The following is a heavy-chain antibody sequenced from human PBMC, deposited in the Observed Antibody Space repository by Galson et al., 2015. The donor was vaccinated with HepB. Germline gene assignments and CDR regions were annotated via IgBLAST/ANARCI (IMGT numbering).Heavy chain of an antibody. J-gene: IGHJ6*03. V-gene: IGHV3-30*18. Sequence: SLRLSCAASGFTFSSYGMHWVRQAPGKGLEWVAVISYDGSNKYYADSVKGRFTISRDNSKNTLYLQMNSLRAEDTAVYYCAKRFQDFWSGYSYYYMDVWGKGTTVTVSS. CDR3: AKRFQDFWSGYSYYYMDV. D-gene: IGHD3-3*01. CDR2: ISYDGSNK. CDR1: GFTFSSYG.